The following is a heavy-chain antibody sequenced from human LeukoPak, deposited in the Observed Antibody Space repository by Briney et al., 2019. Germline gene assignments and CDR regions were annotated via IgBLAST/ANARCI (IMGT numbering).Heavy chain of an antibody. CDR1: GYTFTGYY. Sequence: ASVKVSCKASGYTFTGYYMHWVRQAPGQGLEWMGWINPNSGGTNYVQKFQGRVTMTRDTSISTAYMELSRLRSDDTAVYYCARARLTYCSGGSCYSGSYMDVWGKGTTVTVSS. V-gene: IGHV1-2*02. J-gene: IGHJ6*03. CDR2: INPNSGGT. CDR3: ARARLTYCSGGSCYSGSYMDV. D-gene: IGHD2-15*01.